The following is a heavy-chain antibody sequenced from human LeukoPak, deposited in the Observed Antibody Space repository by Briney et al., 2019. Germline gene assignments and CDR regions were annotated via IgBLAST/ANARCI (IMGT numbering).Heavy chain of an antibody. J-gene: IGHJ4*02. Sequence: PGGSLRLFCAASGFTFSDYYMSWIRQAPGKGLEWVSYISSSGSTIYYADSVKGRFTISRDNAKNSLYLQMNSLRAEDTAVYYCARVYYYGSGSLDYWGQGTLVTVSS. CDR2: ISSSGSTI. D-gene: IGHD3-10*01. CDR3: ARVYYYGSGSLDY. V-gene: IGHV3-11*01. CDR1: GFTFSDYY.